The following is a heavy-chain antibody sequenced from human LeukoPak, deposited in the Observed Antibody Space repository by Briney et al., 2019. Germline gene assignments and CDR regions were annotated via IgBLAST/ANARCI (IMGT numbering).Heavy chain of an antibody. CDR3: ARVSVTNVWGSEERDY. J-gene: IGHJ4*02. CDR1: GSTFSSYA. Sequence: KTGGSLRLSCAASGSTFSSYAMSWVRQAPGKGLEWVSSISSSSSYIYYADSVKGRFTISRDNAKNSLYLQMNSLRAEDTAVYYCARVSVTNVWGSEERDYWGQGTLVTVSS. D-gene: IGHD3-16*01. V-gene: IGHV3-21*01. CDR2: ISSSSSYI.